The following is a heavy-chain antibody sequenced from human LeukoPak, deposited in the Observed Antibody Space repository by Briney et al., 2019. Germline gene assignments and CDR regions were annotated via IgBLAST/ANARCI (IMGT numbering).Heavy chain of an antibody. V-gene: IGHV1-8*02. J-gene: IGHJ3*02. CDR3: ARDLGSGWSGDAFDI. CDR2: MNPNSGNT. CDR1: GYTFTSYD. Sequence: ASVKVSCKASGYTFTSYDINWVRQATGQGLEWMGWMNPNSGNTGYAQKFQGRVTMTTDTSTSTAYMELRSLRSDDTAVYYCARDLGSGWSGDAFDIWGQGTMVTVSS. D-gene: IGHD6-19*01.